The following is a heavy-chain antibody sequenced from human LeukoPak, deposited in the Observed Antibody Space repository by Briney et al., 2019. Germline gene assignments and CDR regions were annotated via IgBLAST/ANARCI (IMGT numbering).Heavy chain of an antibody. CDR2: INPNSGGT. CDR3: ARPRNPMVVTPTSRTYFFDS. J-gene: IGHJ4*02. CDR1: VYTFTEYY. Sequence: ASVTVSCMASVYTFTEYYMHWVRQAPGQGGEGMGWINPNSGGTNFAQKFQGRVTLTRDTSISVVYMELSGLRSDDTAVYYCARPRNPMVVTPTSRTYFFDSWGQGPLVTVSS. D-gene: IGHD4-23*01. V-gene: IGHV1-2*02.